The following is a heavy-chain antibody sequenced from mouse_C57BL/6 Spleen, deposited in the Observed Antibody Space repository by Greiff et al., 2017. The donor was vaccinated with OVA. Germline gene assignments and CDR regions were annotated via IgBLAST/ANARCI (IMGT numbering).Heavy chain of an antibody. CDR2: ISSGGDYI. D-gene: IGHD1-1*01. CDR3: TRDGATVVDYYAMDD. V-gene: IGHV5-9-1*02. Sequence: EVKLMESGEGLVKPGGSLKLSCAASGFTFSSYAMSWVRQTPEKRLEWVAYISSGGDYIYYADTVTGRFTISRDTARNTLYMQMSSLKSEDTAMYYCTRDGATVVDYYAMDDWGQGTSVTVSS. CDR1: GFTFSSYA. J-gene: IGHJ4*01.